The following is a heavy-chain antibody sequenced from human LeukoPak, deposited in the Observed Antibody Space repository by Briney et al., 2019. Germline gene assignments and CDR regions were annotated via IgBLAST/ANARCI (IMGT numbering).Heavy chain of an antibody. Sequence: GGSLRLSCAASGFTFSSYAMSWVRQAPGKGLEWVSAISGSGGSTYYADSVKGRFTISRDNAKNSLYLQMNSLRAEDTAVYYCARDPPIASSSWYYFDFWSQGTLVTVSS. V-gene: IGHV3-23*01. D-gene: IGHD6-13*01. J-gene: IGHJ4*02. CDR3: ARDPPIASSSWYYFDF. CDR1: GFTFSSYA. CDR2: ISGSGGST.